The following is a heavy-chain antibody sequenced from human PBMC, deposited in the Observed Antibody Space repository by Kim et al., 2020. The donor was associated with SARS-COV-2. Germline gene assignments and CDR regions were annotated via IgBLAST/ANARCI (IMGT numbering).Heavy chain of an antibody. CDR1: GYTFTTYP. V-gene: IGHV1-3*01. CDR2: INAGNGDI. D-gene: IGHD6-13*01. CDR3: ARDYKQQLVVYYFGH. Sequence: ASVKVSCKASGYTFTTYPMHWVRQAPGQRLEWMGWINAGNGDIRYSQKFQGRVTITRDTSANTAYMELRSLRSEDTAVYYCARDYKQQLVVYYFGHWGQGTLVTVSS. J-gene: IGHJ4*02.